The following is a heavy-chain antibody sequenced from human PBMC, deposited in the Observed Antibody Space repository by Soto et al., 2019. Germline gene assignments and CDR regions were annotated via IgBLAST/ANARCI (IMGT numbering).Heavy chain of an antibody. CDR1: GYTFTGYH. Sequence: QVQLVQSGAEVEKPGASVKVSCKASGYTFTGYHMHWVRQAPGQGLEWMGWIDPNSGGTKFAQKFQGRLTMTTDTSMSIASMELSRLRSDDTAVYYCATIVLQPAWGQGTLVTVSS. J-gene: IGHJ5*02. CDR3: ATIVLQPA. D-gene: IGHD2-8*01. CDR2: IDPNSGGT. V-gene: IGHV1-2*02.